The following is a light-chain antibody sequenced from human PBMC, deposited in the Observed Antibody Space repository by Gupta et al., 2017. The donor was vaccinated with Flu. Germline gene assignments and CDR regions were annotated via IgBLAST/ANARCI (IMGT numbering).Light chain of an antibody. CDR2: LAS. J-gene: IGKJ2*01. CDR3: QQYDSTPYT. CDR1: QSGVDSYDNQDY. Sequence: SLGERATINGRASQSGVDSYDNQDYLAWYQQKAGQPPKLLIYLASTRASGVPDRFSGRGSGTDFSLTISSLQAEDVAVYYCQQYDSTPYTFGQGTKVEVK. V-gene: IGKV4-1*01.